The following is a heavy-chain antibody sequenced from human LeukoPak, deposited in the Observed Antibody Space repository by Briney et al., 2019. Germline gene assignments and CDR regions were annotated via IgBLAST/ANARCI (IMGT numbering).Heavy chain of an antibody. CDR1: GFTFSSYG. Sequence: GGSLRLSCAASGFTFSSYGMHWVRQAPGKGLEWVAVISYDGSNKYYADSVKGRFTISRDNSKNTLYLQMNSLRAEDTAVYYCARDGMVRGVKKYGMDVWGQGTTVTVSS. V-gene: IGHV3-30*03. D-gene: IGHD3-10*01. CDR3: ARDGMVRGVKKYGMDV. J-gene: IGHJ6*02. CDR2: ISYDGSNK.